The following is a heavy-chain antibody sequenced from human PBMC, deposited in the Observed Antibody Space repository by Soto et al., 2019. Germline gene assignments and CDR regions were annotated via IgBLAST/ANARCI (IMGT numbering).Heavy chain of an antibody. CDR1: GYTFTNYG. CDR3: AKGVPGIAVAGTGYFQH. Sequence: ASVKVSCKASGYTFTNYGISWVRQAPGQGLEWMGWISTYNGNTNYAQKLQGRVTMTTDTSTSTAYMELRSLRSDDTAVYYCAKGVPGIAVAGTGYFQHWGQGTLVTVSS. CDR2: ISTYNGNT. J-gene: IGHJ1*01. D-gene: IGHD6-19*01. V-gene: IGHV1-18*01.